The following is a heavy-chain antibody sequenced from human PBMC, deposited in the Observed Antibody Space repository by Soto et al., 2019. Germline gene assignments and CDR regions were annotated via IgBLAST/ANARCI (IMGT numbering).Heavy chain of an antibody. CDR1: GFTFSSYG. J-gene: IGHJ4*02. V-gene: IGHV3-30*18. CDR2: ISYDGSNK. D-gene: IGHD3-22*01. CDR3: AKPGVMDYYDSSGYSRGLFDY. Sequence: GGSLRLSCAASGFTFSSYGMHWVRQAPGKGLEWVAVISYDGSNKYYADSVKGRFTISRDNSKNTLYLQMNSLRAEDTAVYYCAKPGVMDYYDSSGYSRGLFDYWGQGTLVTVSS.